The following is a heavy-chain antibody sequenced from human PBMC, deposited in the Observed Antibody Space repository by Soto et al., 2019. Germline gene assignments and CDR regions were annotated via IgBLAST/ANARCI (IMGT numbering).Heavy chain of an antibody. Sequence: EVQLVESGGGLVQPGGSLRLSCAASGFTFTNNWIHWVRQAPGKGLVWVSRVNTFGSITNYADSVRGRFTISRDNAKNLVYLQRKSRIFEDRAGYYGVRGAHIVYYVDFWGQGTLVTVSS. V-gene: IGHV3-74*01. CDR1: GFTFTNNW. J-gene: IGHJ4*02. CDR3: VRGAHIVYYVDF. D-gene: IGHD3-10*01. CDR2: VNTFGSIT.